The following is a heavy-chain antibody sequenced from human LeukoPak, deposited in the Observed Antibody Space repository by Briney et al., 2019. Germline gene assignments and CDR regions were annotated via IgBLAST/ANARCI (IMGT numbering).Heavy chain of an antibody. D-gene: IGHD3-10*01. J-gene: IGHJ5*02. CDR2: INSDGSST. CDR3: ARDPKFTMVRGAHPFNWFDP. V-gene: IGHV3-74*01. Sequence: GGSLRLSCAASGFTFSSYGMHWVRQALGKGLVWVSRINSDGSSTSYADSVKGRFTISRDNAKNTLYLQMNSLRAEDTAVYYCARDPKFTMVRGAHPFNWFDPWGQGTLVTVSS. CDR1: GFTFSSYG.